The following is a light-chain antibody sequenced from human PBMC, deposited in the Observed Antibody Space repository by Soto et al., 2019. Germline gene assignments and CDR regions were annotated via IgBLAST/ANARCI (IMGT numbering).Light chain of an antibody. Sequence: AIQMTQSPSSLSASVGDRVTITCRASQGIRIDLGWYQQKPGKAPKLLIYAASTLQTGVPSRFNGSGSGTDFTLTISSLQPEDFATYYCLQDYNFSWTFGQGTKVEIK. CDR1: QGIRID. CDR2: AAS. CDR3: LQDYNFSWT. J-gene: IGKJ1*01. V-gene: IGKV1-6*01.